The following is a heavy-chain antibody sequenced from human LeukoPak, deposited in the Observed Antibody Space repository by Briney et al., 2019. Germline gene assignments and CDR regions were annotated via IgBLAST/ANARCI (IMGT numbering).Heavy chain of an antibody. V-gene: IGHV1-69*13. CDR3: ARGTLEGSGSYYNVPDY. J-gene: IGHJ4*02. Sequence: ASVKASCKASGGTFSSYAISWVRQAPGQGLEWMGGIIPIFGTANYAQKFQGRVTITADESTSTAYMELSSLRSEDTAVYYCARGTLEGSGSYYNVPDYWGQGTLVTVSS. CDR2: IIPIFGTA. CDR1: GGTFSSYA. D-gene: IGHD3-10*01.